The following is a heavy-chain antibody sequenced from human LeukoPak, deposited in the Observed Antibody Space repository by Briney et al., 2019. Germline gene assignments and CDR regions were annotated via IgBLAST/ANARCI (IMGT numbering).Heavy chain of an antibody. J-gene: IGHJ4*02. CDR2: IYPGDSDT. CDR3: ARHQALYSSGWYGDY. Sequence: GESLKISCKSSGYSFTSYWIGWVRQMHGKGLEWMGIIYPGDSDTRYSPSFQDQVTISADKSISTAYLQWSSLKASDTAMYYCARHQALYSSGWYGDYWGLGTLVTVSS. D-gene: IGHD6-19*01. CDR1: GYSFTSYW. V-gene: IGHV5-51*01.